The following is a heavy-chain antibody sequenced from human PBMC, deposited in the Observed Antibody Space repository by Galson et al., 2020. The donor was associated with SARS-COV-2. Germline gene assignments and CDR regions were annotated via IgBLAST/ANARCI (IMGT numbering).Heavy chain of an antibody. Sequence: YYWSWVRQPAGKGLEWIGRIYSSGSTNYNPSLKSRVTMSLDTSKNHFSLNLTSVTAADTAVYYCAREASVIAARPLDYWGQGSLVTVSS. CDR3: AREASVIAARPLDY. CDR1: YY. V-gene: IGHV4-4*07. D-gene: IGHD6-6*01. CDR2: IYSSGST. J-gene: IGHJ4*02.